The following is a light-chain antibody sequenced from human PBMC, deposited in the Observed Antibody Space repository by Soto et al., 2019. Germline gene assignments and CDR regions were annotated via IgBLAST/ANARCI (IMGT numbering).Light chain of an antibody. Sequence: EIVMTQSPATLSVYPGERATLSCRASQSVRGYLAWYQQKPGQAPRLLIYDASYRVTGLPARFSGSGSGTDFTLTISRLEPEDFAVYYCQQYGSSPLTFGGGTKVDIK. CDR3: QQYGSSPLT. CDR1: QSVRGY. CDR2: DAS. J-gene: IGKJ4*01. V-gene: IGKV3-20*01.